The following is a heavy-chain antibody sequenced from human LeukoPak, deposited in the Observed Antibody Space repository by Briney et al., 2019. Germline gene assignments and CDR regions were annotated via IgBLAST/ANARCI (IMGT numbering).Heavy chain of an antibody. CDR3: AREVRTGYWPHVHYYYYMDV. CDR1: GGSISSHY. Sequence: SETLSLTCTVSGGSISSHYWSWIRQPAGKGLEWIGHMYISGSTEYNPSLKSRVTMSVETSKNQFSLKLSSVTAADTAVHYCAREVRTGYWPHVHYYYYMDVWGKGTTVTVSS. CDR2: MYISGST. D-gene: IGHD3/OR15-3a*01. J-gene: IGHJ6*03. V-gene: IGHV4-4*07.